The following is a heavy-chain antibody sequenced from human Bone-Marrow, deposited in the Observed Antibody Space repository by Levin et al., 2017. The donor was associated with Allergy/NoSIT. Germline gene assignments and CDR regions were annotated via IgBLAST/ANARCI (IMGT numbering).Heavy chain of an antibody. D-gene: IGHD6-19*01. Sequence: PGGSLRLSCAASGFTVSSYAMSWVRQAPGKGLHWVSVIRDGGGSTHYADSVKGRFTISRDNSKNTVFLHMNSLRAEDTAGYYCVRVAPGYGTGWYGGDQHWGQGTLVTVSS. CDR1: GFTVSSYA. CDR3: VRVAPGYGTGWYGGDQH. J-gene: IGHJ1*01. V-gene: IGHV3-23*01. CDR2: IRDGGGST.